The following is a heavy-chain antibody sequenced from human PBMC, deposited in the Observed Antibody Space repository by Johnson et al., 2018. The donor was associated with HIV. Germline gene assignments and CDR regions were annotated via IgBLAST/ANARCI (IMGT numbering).Heavy chain of an antibody. D-gene: IGHD5-12*01. V-gene: IGHV3-30*02. Sequence: QVQLVESGGGVVQPGGSLRLSCAASGFTFNSYAMHWVRQAPGKGLEWVAFIRFDGSNKYYADSVKGRFTISRDNSKNTLYLQMNSLRAEDTAVYYCARDQRGDIIPTTYDAFDIWGQGTMVTVSS. CDR2: IRFDGSNK. CDR1: GFTFNSYA. J-gene: IGHJ3*02. CDR3: ARDQRGDIIPTTYDAFDI.